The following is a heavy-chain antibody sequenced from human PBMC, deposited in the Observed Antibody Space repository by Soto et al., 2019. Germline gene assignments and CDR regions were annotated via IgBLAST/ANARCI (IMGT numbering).Heavy chain of an antibody. Sequence: ASVNVSCKASGYIFTSYYIHWVRQAPGQGLEWMGWINPFDGSRMFAQSFQGRVTMTRDTSTSTVYMEVSSLRSEDTAVYYCSRADPGETSPFDHWGQGTLVTVSS. V-gene: IGHV1-46*03. CDR3: SRADPGETSPFDH. CDR1: GYIFTSYY. J-gene: IGHJ4*02. CDR2: INPFDGSR. D-gene: IGHD3-10*01.